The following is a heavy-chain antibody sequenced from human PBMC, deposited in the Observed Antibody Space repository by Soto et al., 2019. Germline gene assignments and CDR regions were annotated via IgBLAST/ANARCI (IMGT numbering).Heavy chain of an antibody. Sequence: QVQLVESGGGVVQPGRSLRLSCAASVFTFSSYGMHWVRQAPGKGLEWVAVISYDGSNKYYADSVKGRFTISRDNSKNTLYLQMNSLRAEDTAVYYCAKEPHYDSYYYCGMDVWGQGTTVTVSS. CDR1: VFTFSSYG. J-gene: IGHJ6*02. CDR3: AKEPHYDSYYYCGMDV. CDR2: ISYDGSNK. V-gene: IGHV3-30*18. D-gene: IGHD3-3*01.